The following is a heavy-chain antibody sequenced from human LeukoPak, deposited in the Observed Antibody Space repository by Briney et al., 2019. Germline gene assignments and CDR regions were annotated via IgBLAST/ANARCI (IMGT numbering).Heavy chain of an antibody. CDR3: ARGVIAAGGNDFDY. J-gene: IGHJ4*02. Sequence: SETLSLTCTVSGGSISSSSYYWGWIRQPPVKGLEWIGSIYYSGSTDYNASLKSRVTMSVDTSKNQLSLKVISVTAADTAVYYCARGVIAAGGNDFDYWGQGTLVTVSS. CDR2: IYYSGST. D-gene: IGHD6-13*01. CDR1: GGSISSSSYY. V-gene: IGHV4-39*07.